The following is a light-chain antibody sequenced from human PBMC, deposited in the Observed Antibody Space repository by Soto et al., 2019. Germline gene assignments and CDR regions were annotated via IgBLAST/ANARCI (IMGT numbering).Light chain of an antibody. V-gene: IGKV4-1*01. Sequence: DSVMTQSPASLAASLGERATINCKSSQSVLYSSNNKNYLAWYQQKPGQPPRLLIYWASTRDSGVPDRFSGSGSGTDFTLTISRLQAEDVAVYYCQQYYSSSLTFGGGTKVDI. CDR2: WAS. CDR1: QSVLYSSNNKNY. J-gene: IGKJ4*01. CDR3: QQYYSSSLT.